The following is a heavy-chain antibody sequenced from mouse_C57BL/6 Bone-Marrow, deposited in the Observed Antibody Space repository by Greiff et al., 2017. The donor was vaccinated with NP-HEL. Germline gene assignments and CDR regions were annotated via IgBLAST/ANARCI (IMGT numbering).Heavy chain of an antibody. CDR2: INPNYGTT. D-gene: IGHD1-1*01. Sequence: EVQLQQSGPELVKPGASVKISCKASGYSFTDYNMNWVKQSNGKSLEWIGVINPNYGTTSYNQKFKGKATLTVDQSSSTAYMQLNSLTSEDSAVYYCASAYYGSSYVEDLDYWGQGTTLTVSS. CDR3: ASAYYGSSYVEDLDY. CDR1: GYSFTDYN. V-gene: IGHV1-39*01. J-gene: IGHJ2*01.